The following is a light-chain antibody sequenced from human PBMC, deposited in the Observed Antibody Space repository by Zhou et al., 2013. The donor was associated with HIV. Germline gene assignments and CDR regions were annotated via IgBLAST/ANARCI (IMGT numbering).Light chain of an antibody. Sequence: DIQMTQSPSSVSASVGDRVTITCRASQDITSWLAWYQQKPGQAPKLLIYAASSLQSGVPSRFSGSGSGTDFTLTISNLQPEDLATYYCQETYSTFYTFGQGTKLEIK. V-gene: IGKV1-12*01. CDR2: AAS. J-gene: IGKJ2*01. CDR1: QDITSW. CDR3: QETYSTFYT.